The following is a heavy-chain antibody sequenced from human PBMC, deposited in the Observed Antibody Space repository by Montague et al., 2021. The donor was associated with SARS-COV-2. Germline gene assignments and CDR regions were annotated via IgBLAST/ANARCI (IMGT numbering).Heavy chain of an antibody. D-gene: IGHD3-22*01. CDR1: GGSISSSNYY. V-gene: IGHV4-39*01. Sequence: SETLSLTCTVSGGSISSSNYYRGWIRQPPGKGLEWIGSIYYSGSTYYNPSLKSRVTIFVDTSKNQFSLKLSSVTAADTAVYYCASPTYYYDSSGSDAFDIWGQGTMVTVSS. J-gene: IGHJ3*02. CDR2: IYYSGST. CDR3: ASPTYYYDSSGSDAFDI.